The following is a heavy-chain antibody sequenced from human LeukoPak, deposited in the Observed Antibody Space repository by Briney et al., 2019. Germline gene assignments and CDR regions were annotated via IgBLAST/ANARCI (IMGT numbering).Heavy chain of an antibody. J-gene: IGHJ4*02. D-gene: IGHD6-6*01. V-gene: IGHV3-48*03. Sequence: GGSLRLSCAASGFTFSTYEMNWVRQAPGKGLEGVSYITSSGTTIYYADSVKGRFTISRDNAKNSLYLQMNSLRAEDTAVYYCARELDIYYFDYWGQGTLVTVSS. CDR3: ARELDIYYFDY. CDR2: ITSSGTTI. CDR1: GFTFSTYE.